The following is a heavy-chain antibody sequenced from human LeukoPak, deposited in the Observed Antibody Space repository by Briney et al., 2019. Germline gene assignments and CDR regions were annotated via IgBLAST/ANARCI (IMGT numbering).Heavy chain of an antibody. CDR2: IYTSGST. Sequence: PSQTLSLTCTVSGGSISSGSYYWSWIRQPAGKGLEWIGRIYTSGSTNYNPSLKSRVTISVDTSKNQFSLKMSSVSAADTAVYYCARASYSSSWYWFDPWGQGTLVTVSS. CDR3: ARASYSSSWYWFDP. V-gene: IGHV4-61*02. J-gene: IGHJ5*02. CDR1: GGSISSGSYY. D-gene: IGHD6-13*01.